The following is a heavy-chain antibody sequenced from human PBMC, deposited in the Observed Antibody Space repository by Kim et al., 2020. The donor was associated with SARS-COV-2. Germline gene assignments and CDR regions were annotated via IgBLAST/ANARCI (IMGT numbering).Heavy chain of an antibody. D-gene: IGHD4-17*01. CDR3: AKGVTNSGFDY. Sequence: TYCADGLKGRVAMSSDNAKDPLYLRMDSVRVEDTAVYYCAKGVTNSGFDYWGQGTQGTVSS. CDR2: T. V-gene: IGHV3-23*01. J-gene: IGHJ4*02.